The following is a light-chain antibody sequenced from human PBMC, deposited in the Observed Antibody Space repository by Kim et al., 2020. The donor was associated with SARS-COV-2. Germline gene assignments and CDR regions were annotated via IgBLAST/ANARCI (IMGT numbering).Light chain of an antibody. CDR1: SSNIGSNP. CDR3: CSTSNNLDYV. V-gene: IGLV1-44*01. Sequence: ELTQPPSASGTPGQRVSFSCSGSSSNIGSNPVNWYQQLPGTAPKLLIYTNDQRPSGVPDRFSGSKSGTSASLAISGLQSEDEADYYCCSTSNNLDYVFGSGTKVTVL. J-gene: IGLJ1*01. CDR2: TND.